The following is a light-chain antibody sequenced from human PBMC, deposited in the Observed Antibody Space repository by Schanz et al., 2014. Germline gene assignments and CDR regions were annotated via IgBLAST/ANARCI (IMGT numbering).Light chain of an antibody. Sequence: QSALTQPPSASGSPGQSVTISCTGTSRDIGKYNYVSWYQQHPGKAPKLLIYDVTERPSGVPDRFSGSKSGNTASLTISGLQPEDEADYYCSSYTSSSTLVFGGGTKLTVL. V-gene: IGLV2-14*03. CDR2: DVT. CDR3: SSYTSSSTLV. CDR1: SRDIGKYNY. J-gene: IGLJ2*01.